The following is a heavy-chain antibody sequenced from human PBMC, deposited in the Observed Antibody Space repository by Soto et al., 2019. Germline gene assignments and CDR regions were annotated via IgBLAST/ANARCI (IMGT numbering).Heavy chain of an antibody. D-gene: IGHD2-21*01. CDR2: INPNTGFT. Sequence: QVQLVQSGAEVKKPGASVKVSCKASGYTFTSNWMHWVRQAPGQGLEWMGVINPNTGFTVYAQKFQGTVTLTRDTSTSTFNMELSSLRSEDTAIYYCARDHSPQTSWWFDPWGQGTLVTVSS. CDR3: ARDHSPQTSWWFDP. J-gene: IGHJ5*02. V-gene: IGHV1-46*01. CDR1: GYTFTSNW.